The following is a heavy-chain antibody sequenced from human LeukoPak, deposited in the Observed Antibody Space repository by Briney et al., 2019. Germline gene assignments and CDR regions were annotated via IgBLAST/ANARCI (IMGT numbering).Heavy chain of an antibody. CDR3: ARDPPPTRYGSFDP. V-gene: IGHV4-31*03. J-gene: IGHJ5*02. CDR2: IYYSGST. Sequence: PSETLSLTCTVSGGSISSGGYYWSWIRQHPGKGLEWIGYIYYSGSTYYNPSLKSRVTISVDTSKNQFSLKLSSVTAADTAVYYCARDPPPTRYGSFDPWGQGTLVTVSS. D-gene: IGHD5-24*01. CDR1: GGSISSGGYY.